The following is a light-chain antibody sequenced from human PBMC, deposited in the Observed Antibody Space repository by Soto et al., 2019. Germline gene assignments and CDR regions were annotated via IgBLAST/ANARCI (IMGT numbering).Light chain of an antibody. J-gene: IGKJ4*01. V-gene: IGKV3-11*01. CDR2: GAS. CDR3: HQRSTWPLT. CDR1: QSVSRL. Sequence: EIVLTQSPATLSLSPGEGAALSCRASQSVSRLLAWYQQKPGQAPRLLIYGASNRATGIPTRFSGSGSGTDFTLTISSLEAEDFALYYCHQRSTWPLTFGGGTKVEIK.